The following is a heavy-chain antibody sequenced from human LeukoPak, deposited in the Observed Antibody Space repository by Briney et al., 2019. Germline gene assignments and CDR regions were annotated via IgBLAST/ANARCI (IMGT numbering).Heavy chain of an antibody. Sequence: SVTVSCTASGGTFSSFAISWVRQAPGQGLEWMGGIIPIFGTANYAQKFQGRVTITADESTSTAYMELSSLRSEDTAVYYCAWVGDFWSGYYTFDYWGQGTLVTVSS. CDR2: IIPIFGTA. CDR1: GGTFSSFA. J-gene: IGHJ4*02. CDR3: AWVGDFWSGYYTFDY. V-gene: IGHV1-69*13. D-gene: IGHD3-3*01.